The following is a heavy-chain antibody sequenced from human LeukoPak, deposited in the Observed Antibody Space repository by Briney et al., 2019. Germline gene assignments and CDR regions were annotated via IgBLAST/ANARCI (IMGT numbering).Heavy chain of an antibody. CDR2: IYPGDSDT. Sequence: GGSLKISCKGSGYSFTSYWIGWVRQMPGKGLEWMGIIYPGDSDTRYSASFQGQVTISADKSNRTAYLKWRNLEASDTAMYYCARLPPDRWFDYWGQGTLVTVSS. J-gene: IGHJ4*02. CDR1: GYSFTSYW. D-gene: IGHD2-15*01. CDR3: ARLPPDRWFDY. V-gene: IGHV5-51*01.